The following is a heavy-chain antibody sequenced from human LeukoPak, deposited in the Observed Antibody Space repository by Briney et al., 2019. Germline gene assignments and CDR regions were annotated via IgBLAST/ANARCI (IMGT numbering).Heavy chain of an antibody. V-gene: IGHV1-69*05. CDR2: IIIIFGTA. CDR1: GGTFSSYA. D-gene: IGHD2-2*01. CDR3: ASSAELGYCSSTSCYAVGFDY. J-gene: IGHJ4*02. Sequence: SVKVSCKASGGTFSSYAISWVRQAPGQGLEWMGGIIIIFGTANYAQKFQGRVTITTDESTSTAYMELSSLRSEDTAVYYCASSAELGYCSSTSCYAVGFDYWGQGTLVTVSS.